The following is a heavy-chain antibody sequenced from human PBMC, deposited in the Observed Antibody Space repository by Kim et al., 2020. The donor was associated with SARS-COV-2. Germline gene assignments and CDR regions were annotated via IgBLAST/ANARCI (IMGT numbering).Heavy chain of an antibody. V-gene: IGHV3-30*01. Sequence: ADSVKGRFTISRDNSKNTLYLQMNSLRAEDTAVYYCAGHPQALISNWFDPWGQGTLVTVSS. D-gene: IGHD2-15*01. J-gene: IGHJ5*02. CDR3: AGHPQALISNWFDP.